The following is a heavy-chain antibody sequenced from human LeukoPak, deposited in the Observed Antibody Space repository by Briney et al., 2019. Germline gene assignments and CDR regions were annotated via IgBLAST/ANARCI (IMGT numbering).Heavy chain of an antibody. CDR3: ARVRGGQLGGRFDY. D-gene: IGHD3-10*01. CDR1: GRYNSSYY. CDR2: IYYSGSN. V-gene: IGHV4-59*01. Sequence: SETLPLTCTVSGRYNSSYYWSWIRQPPGKGLEWIGYIYYSGSNNYTPSLKSRVTISVDTSKNQSSLKLSSVTAADTAVYYCARVRGGQLGGRFDYWGQGTLVTVSS. J-gene: IGHJ4*02.